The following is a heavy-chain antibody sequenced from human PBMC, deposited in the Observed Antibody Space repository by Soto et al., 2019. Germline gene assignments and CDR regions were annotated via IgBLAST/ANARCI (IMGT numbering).Heavy chain of an antibody. V-gene: IGHV1-69*02. CDR3: AKSLLFVDHADMDV. CDR1: GGSFISYT. J-gene: IGHJ6*03. CDR2: IIPIQGRA. D-gene: IGHD2-21*01. Sequence: QVQLVQSGAEVKKPGSSVKVSCEASGGSFISYTFTWVRQAPGQGLEWMGRIIPIQGRANYALKVQDRATITADRSTKTVYMYLRSMRPEDTAVYYCAKSLLFVDHADMDVWGKGTTVTVSS.